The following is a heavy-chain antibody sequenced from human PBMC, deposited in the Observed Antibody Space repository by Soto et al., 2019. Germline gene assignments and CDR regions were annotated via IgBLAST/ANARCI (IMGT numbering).Heavy chain of an antibody. J-gene: IGHJ4*02. V-gene: IGHV5-51*01. Sequence: GESLKISCKGSGYSFTSYWIGWVRQMPGKGLEWMGIIYPGDSDTRYSPAFQGQVTISADKSIGTAYLQWSGLKASDTAMYYGARLAQWEPTRITIFGVVIIHPWFFDYWGQGTLVTVSS. CDR2: IYPGDSDT. CDR3: ARLAQWEPTRITIFGVVIIHPWFFDY. D-gene: IGHD3-3*01. CDR1: GYSFTSYW.